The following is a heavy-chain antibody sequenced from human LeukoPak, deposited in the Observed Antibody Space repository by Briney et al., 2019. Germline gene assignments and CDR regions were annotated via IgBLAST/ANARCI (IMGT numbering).Heavy chain of an antibody. CDR1: GGSITSGSYY. J-gene: IGHJ6*03. V-gene: IGHV4-39*07. D-gene: IGHD2-2*01. CDR2: IFYSGTT. Sequence: SETLSLTCTVSGGSITSGSYYWGWIRQPPGKGLEWIGNIFYSGTTYYSPSLKTRVTISVDTSKNQFSLKLSSVITADTAVYYCARTTEGYCSSASCFGFSYSYYMDVWGKGTTVTISS. CDR3: ARTTEGYCSSASCFGFSYSYYMDV.